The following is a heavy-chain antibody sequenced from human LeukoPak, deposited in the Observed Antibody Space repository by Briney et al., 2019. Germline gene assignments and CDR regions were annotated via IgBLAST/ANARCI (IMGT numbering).Heavy chain of an antibody. Sequence: PGGSLRLSCAASGFTFSGCAIHWVRQSSGKGLEWVGHIDKKDNFHATAYAASVQGRSSISRDDSKNTAFLHMNSLKTEDMALYYCTRDSGTYNWLDPWGQGTLVTVSS. D-gene: IGHD1-26*01. V-gene: IGHV3-73*01. CDR1: GFTFSGCA. J-gene: IGHJ5*02. CDR3: TRDSGTYNWLDP. CDR2: IDKKDNFHAT.